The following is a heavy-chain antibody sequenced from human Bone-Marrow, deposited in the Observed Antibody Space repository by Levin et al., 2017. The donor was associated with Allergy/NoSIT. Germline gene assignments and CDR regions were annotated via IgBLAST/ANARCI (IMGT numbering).Heavy chain of an antibody. D-gene: IGHD3-22*01. CDR1: GFTFGDYG. CDR2: IRSKTYGGTT. Sequence: GESLKISCTASGFTFGDYGLSWVRQAPGKGLEWISFIRSKTYGGTTEYAASVNGRFLISRDDSKYITYLQMNSLKTEDTAVYYCTGDVYYYDSSGHLRTYFESWGQGTLVTVSS. CDR3: TGDVYYYDSSGHLRTYFES. V-gene: IGHV3-49*04. J-gene: IGHJ4*02.